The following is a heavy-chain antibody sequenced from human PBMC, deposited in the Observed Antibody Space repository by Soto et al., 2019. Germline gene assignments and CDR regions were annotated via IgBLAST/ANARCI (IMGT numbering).Heavy chain of an antibody. CDR2: ISSSGSTI. Sequence: GGFLRLSCAASGFTFSSYEMNWVRQAPGKGLEWVSYISSSGSTIYYADSVKGRFTISRDNAKNSLYLQMNSLRAEDTAVYYCARDSGYCSSTSCHRYYYYGMDVWGHGTTVTVSS. V-gene: IGHV3-48*03. CDR1: GFTFSSYE. CDR3: ARDSGYCSSTSCHRYYYYGMDV. J-gene: IGHJ6*02. D-gene: IGHD2-2*01.